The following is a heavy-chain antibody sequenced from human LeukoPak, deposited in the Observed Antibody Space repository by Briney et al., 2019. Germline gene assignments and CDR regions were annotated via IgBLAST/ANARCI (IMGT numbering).Heavy chain of an antibody. Sequence: GGSLRLSCAASGFTFTSYAMNWVRQAPGKGLVWVSGISASGGSTYCADSVKGRFTISRDNSENTLYLQMNSLRAEDTAVYYCSKDVGNDYVIIGYLRTMPFDSLGQGTLVSVSS. V-gene: IGHV3-23*01. J-gene: IGHJ4*02. D-gene: IGHD3-22*01. CDR3: SKDVGNDYVIIGYLRTMPFDS. CDR2: ISASGGST. CDR1: GFTFTSYA.